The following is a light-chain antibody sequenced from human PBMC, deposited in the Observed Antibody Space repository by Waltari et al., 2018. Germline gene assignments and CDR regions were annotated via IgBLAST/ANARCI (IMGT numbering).Light chain of an antibody. CDR1: SIDVGTYNF. J-gene: IGLJ2*01. CDR3: SSYRRGSTLV. V-gene: IGLV2-14*01. CDR2: EVS. Sequence: QSALTQPASVSGSPGQTITISCTGTSIDVGTYNFISWYQQHPGMAPKLTIYEVSNRPSGISNRFSGSKSGNTASLTISGLQAEDEADYYCSSYRRGSTLVFGGGTKLTV.